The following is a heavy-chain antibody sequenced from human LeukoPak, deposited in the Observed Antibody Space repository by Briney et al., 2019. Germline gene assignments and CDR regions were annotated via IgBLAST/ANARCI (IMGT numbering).Heavy chain of an antibody. CDR2: ISSSSSYI. CDR1: GFTFSSYS. Sequence: GGSLRLSCAASGFTFSSYSMNWVRQAPGKGLEWVSSISSSSSYIYYADSLKGRFTISRDNSKNTVYLQINSLRAEDTAVYRCANALTLVRGVIAPLDYWGQGTLVTVSS. J-gene: IGHJ4*02. CDR3: ANALTLVRGVIAPLDY. V-gene: IGHV3-21*04. D-gene: IGHD3-10*01.